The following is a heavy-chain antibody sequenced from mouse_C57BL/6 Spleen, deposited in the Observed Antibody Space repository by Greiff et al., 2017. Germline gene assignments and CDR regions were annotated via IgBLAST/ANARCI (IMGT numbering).Heavy chain of an antibody. J-gene: IGHJ3*01. CDR1: GFSLTSYG. CDR3: ARRGDGYPFAY. V-gene: IGHV2-2*01. Sequence: QVQLKQSGPGLVQPSPSLSITCTVSGFSLTSYGVHWVRQSPGKGLEWLGVIWSGGSTDYNAAFISRLSISKDNSKSQVFFKMNSLRAEDPAIYYCARRGDGYPFAYWGQGTLVTVSA. D-gene: IGHD2-3*01. CDR2: IWSGGST.